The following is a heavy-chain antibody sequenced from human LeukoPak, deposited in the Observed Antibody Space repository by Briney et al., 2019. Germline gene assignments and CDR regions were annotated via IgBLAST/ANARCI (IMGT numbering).Heavy chain of an antibody. CDR3: AREQTIVVVPAAIGDYYYYMDV. V-gene: IGHV3-7*01. CDR1: GFTFSSYW. Sequence: GGSLRLSCAASGFTFSSYWMSWVRQAPGKGLEWVANIKQDGSEKYYVDSVKGRFTISRDNAKNSLYLQMNSLRAEDTAMYYCAREQTIVVVPAAIGDYYYYMDVWGKGTTVTVSS. D-gene: IGHD2-2*02. J-gene: IGHJ6*03. CDR2: IKQDGSEK.